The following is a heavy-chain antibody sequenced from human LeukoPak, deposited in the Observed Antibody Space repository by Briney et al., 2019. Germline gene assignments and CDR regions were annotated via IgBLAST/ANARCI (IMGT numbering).Heavy chain of an antibody. Sequence: SETLSLTCTVSGGSISSYYWSWIRQPAGKGLEWIGRIYTSGSTNYNPSLKSRVTMSVDTSKNQFSLKLSSVTAADTAVYYCARCRWELSGRYYYYYMDVWGKGTTVTVSS. CDR1: GGSISSYY. CDR3: ARCRWELSGRYYYYYMDV. CDR2: IYTSGST. D-gene: IGHD1-26*01. V-gene: IGHV4-4*07. J-gene: IGHJ6*03.